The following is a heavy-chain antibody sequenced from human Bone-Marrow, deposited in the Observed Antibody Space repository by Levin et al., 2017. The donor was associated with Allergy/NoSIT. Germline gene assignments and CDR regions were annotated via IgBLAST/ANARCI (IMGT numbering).Heavy chain of an antibody. J-gene: IGHJ3*02. V-gene: IGHV3-30-3*01. D-gene: IGHD3-10*01. Sequence: QPGGSLRLSCAASGFTFSSYAMHWVRQAPGKGLEWVAVISYDGSNKYYADSVKGRFTISRDNSKNTLYLQMNSLRAEDTAVYYCARDLTHYYGSGSYYNVGAFDIWGQGTMVTVSS. CDR3: ARDLTHYYGSGSYYNVGAFDI. CDR1: GFTFSSYA. CDR2: ISYDGSNK.